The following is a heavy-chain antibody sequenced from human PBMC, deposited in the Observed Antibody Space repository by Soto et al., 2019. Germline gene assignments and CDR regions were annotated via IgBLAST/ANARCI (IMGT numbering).Heavy chain of an antibody. J-gene: IGHJ4*02. D-gene: IGHD6-6*01. Sequence: PSETLSLTCTVSGGSTSSYYWSWIRQPPGKGLEWIGYIYYSGSTNYNPSLKSRVTISVDTSKNQFSLKLSSVTAADTAVYYCARIAARPFYFDYWGQGTLVTSPQ. CDR2: IYYSGST. CDR3: ARIAARPFYFDY. CDR1: GGSTSSYY. V-gene: IGHV4-59*01.